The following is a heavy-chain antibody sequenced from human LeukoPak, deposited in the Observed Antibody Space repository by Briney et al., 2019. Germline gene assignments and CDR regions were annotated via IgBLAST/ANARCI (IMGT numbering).Heavy chain of an antibody. CDR2: ISSSGSTI. V-gene: IGHV3-48*03. J-gene: IGHJ4*02. D-gene: IGHD3-22*01. CDR3: ARVDYDSSGYYYAGIDY. CDR1: GFTFSAYE. Sequence: GGSLRLSCAASGFTFSAYEMNWVRQAPGKGLEWVSYISSSGSTIYYADSVKGRFTISRDNAKNSLYLQMNSLRAEDTAVYYCARVDYDSSGYYYAGIDYWGQGTLVTASS.